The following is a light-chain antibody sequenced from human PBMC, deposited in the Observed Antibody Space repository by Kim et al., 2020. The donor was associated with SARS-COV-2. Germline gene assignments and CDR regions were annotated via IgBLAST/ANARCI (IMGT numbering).Light chain of an antibody. CDR3: QSYDSNNFWV. CDR2: EDN. CDR1: RGSIASNY. J-gene: IGLJ3*02. V-gene: IGLV6-57*03. Sequence: KTVTMSCTRSRGSIASNYVQWYQQRPGSAPTTVIYEDNQRPSGVPDRFSGSIDSSSNSASLTISGLKTEDEADYYCQSYDSNNFWVFGGGTQLTVL.